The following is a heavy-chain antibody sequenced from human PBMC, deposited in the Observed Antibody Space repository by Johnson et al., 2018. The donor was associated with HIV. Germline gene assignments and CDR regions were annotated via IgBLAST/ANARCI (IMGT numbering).Heavy chain of an antibody. CDR2: ILYDGSDK. CDR1: GFTFSSYA. Sequence: QVQLVESGGGVVQPGRSLRLSCAASGFTFSSYAMHWVRLAPGKGLEWVAVILYDGSDKYYADSVQGRFTISRDNSKNTLYLQMNSLGPEDEAVYYCAKDRSRLHDAFDIWGPGTMVTVSS. CDR3: AKDRSRLHDAFDI. V-gene: IGHV3-30*04. J-gene: IGHJ3*02. D-gene: IGHD5-24*01.